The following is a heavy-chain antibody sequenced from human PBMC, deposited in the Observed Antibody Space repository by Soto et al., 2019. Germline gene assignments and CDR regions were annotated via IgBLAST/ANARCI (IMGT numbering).Heavy chain of an antibody. V-gene: IGHV3-23*01. CDR2: ISGSGDRT. J-gene: IGHJ4*02. D-gene: IGHD3-22*01. CDR3: VKDDGGYPSTAPH. CDR1: GITISNYP. Sequence: EVQLLESGGGLVQPGGSLRLSCAASGITISNYPMSWVRQAPGKGLDWVSGISGSGDRTYYADSAKGWFTISIGISRNSLSLQLDSLGVEDTAVYFCVKDDGGYPSTAPHWGQGTLVTVSS.